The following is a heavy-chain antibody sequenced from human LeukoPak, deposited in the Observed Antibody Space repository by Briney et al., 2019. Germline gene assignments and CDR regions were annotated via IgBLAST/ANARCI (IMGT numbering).Heavy chain of an antibody. D-gene: IGHD3-22*01. J-gene: IGHJ4*02. CDR2: ISPFDSDS. CDR3: ARSYDSSGHAAHY. Sequence: GDSLKISCKTSGYTFTDYWIGWVRQMPGKGLEWMGIISPFDSDSKYSPSFQGQVTISADKSISTAYLQWSSLKASDTAMYYCARSYDSSGHAAHYWGQGTLVTVSS. CDR1: GYTFTDYW. V-gene: IGHV5-51*01.